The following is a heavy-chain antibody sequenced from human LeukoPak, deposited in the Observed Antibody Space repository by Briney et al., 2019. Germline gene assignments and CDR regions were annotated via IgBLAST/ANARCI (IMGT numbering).Heavy chain of an antibody. CDR3: ARGRSGSYYEAFYFDY. V-gene: IGHV1-2*02. CDR1: GYTFTGYC. CDR2: ISPNSGGT. D-gene: IGHD3-10*01. J-gene: IGHJ4*02. Sequence: ASVKVSCKASGYTFTGYCLHWVRQAPGQGLEWMGWISPNSGGTNSAQKFQGRVTLTRDMSISTVYMELRSLTSDDTAIFYCARGRSGSYYEAFYFDYWGQGTLVTVSS.